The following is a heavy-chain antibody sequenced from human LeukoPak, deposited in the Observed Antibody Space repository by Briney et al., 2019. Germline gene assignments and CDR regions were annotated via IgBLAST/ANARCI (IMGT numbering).Heavy chain of an antibody. CDR3: ARDRYSGSYYPYFDY. CDR1: GFTFSSYG. J-gene: IGHJ4*02. CDR2: IWYDGSNK. D-gene: IGHD1-26*01. Sequence: GRSLRLSCAASGFTFSSYGMHWVRQAPGKGLEWVAVIWYDGSNKYYADSVKGRFTISRDNSKNTLYLQMNSLRAEDTAVYYCARDRYSGSYYPYFDYWGQGTLVTVSS. V-gene: IGHV3-33*01.